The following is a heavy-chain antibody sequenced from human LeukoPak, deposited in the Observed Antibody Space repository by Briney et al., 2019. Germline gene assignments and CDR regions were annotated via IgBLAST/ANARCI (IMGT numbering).Heavy chain of an antibody. J-gene: IGHJ6*02. D-gene: IGHD5-12*01. CDR2: TYYRSKWYN. Sequence: SQTLSLTCAISGDSVSSNSAAWNWIRQSPSRGLEWLGRTYYRSKWYNDYAVSVKSRITINPDTSKNQFSLQLNSVTPEDTAVYYCARVVSYGKWPQFYYYGMDVWGQGTTVTVSS. V-gene: IGHV6-1*01. CDR1: GDSVSSNSAA. CDR3: ARVVSYGKWPQFYYYGMDV.